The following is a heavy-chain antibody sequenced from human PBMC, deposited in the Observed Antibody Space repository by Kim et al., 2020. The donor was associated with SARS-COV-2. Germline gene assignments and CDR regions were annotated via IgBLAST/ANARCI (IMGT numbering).Heavy chain of an antibody. Sequence: GWSLRLSCADPGFTFNNAWMSWVRQAPGKGLEWVGRVKPRVDGGTADYVAAVEGRFTISRDDSKNTLYLQMNSLKIEDTAMYYCTTDPGDSSGFGPGYWGQGTPVTVSS. D-gene: IGHD3-22*01. J-gene: IGHJ4*02. CDR1: GFTFNNAW. V-gene: IGHV3-15*01. CDR3: TTDPGDSSGFGPGY. CDR2: VKPRVDGGTA.